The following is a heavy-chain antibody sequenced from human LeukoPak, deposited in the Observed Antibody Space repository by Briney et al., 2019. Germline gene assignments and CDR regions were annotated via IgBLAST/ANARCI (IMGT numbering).Heavy chain of an antibody. Sequence: ASVKVSCKVSGYTLAELSMHWVRQAPGKGLEWMGGFDPEDGGTIYAQKFQGRVTMTEDTSTDTAYMELSSLRSEDTAVYYCWSNYNWNYVTPYYYYMDVWGKGTTVTVSS. V-gene: IGHV1-24*01. CDR1: GYTLAELS. D-gene: IGHD1-7*01. CDR2: FDPEDGGT. J-gene: IGHJ6*03. CDR3: WSNYNWNYVTPYYYYMDV.